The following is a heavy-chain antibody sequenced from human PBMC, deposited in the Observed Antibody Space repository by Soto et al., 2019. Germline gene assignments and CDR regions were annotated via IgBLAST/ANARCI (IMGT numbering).Heavy chain of an antibody. CDR3: ARGGGFDSFDY. Sequence: SETLSFTCTVSGASITYGAYSWSWIRQTPGKGLEWIGYINHLETTFYNPSFESRLTLSIDRTKNQFSLNLKSMSAADRAVYFCARGGGFDSFDYWGQGILVTVSS. D-gene: IGHD3-10*01. J-gene: IGHJ4*02. CDR1: GASITYGAYS. CDR2: INHLETT. V-gene: IGHV4-30-2*01.